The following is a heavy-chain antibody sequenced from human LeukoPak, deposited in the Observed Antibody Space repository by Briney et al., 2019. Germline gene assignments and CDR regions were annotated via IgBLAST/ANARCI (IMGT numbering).Heavy chain of an antibody. D-gene: IGHD6-19*01. V-gene: IGHV6-1*01. CDR2: TYYRSKWYN. CDR3: ASVRLVRKEWRYYYGMDV. Sequence: SQTLSLTCAISGDSVSSNSAAWNWIRQSPSRGLEWLGRTYYRSKWYNDYAVSVKSRITINPDTSKNQFSLKLNSVTAADTAVYYCASVRLVRKEWRYYYGMDVWGQGTTVTVSS. CDR1: GDSVSSNSAA. J-gene: IGHJ6*02.